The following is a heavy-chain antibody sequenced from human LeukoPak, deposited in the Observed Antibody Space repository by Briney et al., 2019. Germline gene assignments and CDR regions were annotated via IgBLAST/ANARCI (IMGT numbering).Heavy chain of an antibody. J-gene: IGHJ6*02. CDR3: ATGAFGELLYYGMDV. CDR1: GFSFSDYS. Sequence: PGGSLRLSCTASGFSFSDYSMNWVRQAPGKGLECLSYITSDSKTTWYTDSVKGRFTVSRDNAKNSLYLQMNSLRAEDTALYYCATGAFGELLYYGMDVWGQGTTVTVSS. V-gene: IGHV3-48*01. D-gene: IGHD3-10*01. CDR2: ITSDSKTT.